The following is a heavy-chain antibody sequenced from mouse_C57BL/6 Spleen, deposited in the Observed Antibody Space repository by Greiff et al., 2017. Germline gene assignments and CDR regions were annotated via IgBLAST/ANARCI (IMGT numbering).Heavy chain of an antibody. Sequence: VQLQQSGPGLVQPSQSLSITCTVSGFSLTSYGVHWVRQSPGKGLEWLGAIWSGGSTVYNAAFMSRLGITKDNSMRQVFFKMNSLQAEDTTIYYWAKNIYYGSSSYAMDYWGQGTSVAVCS. V-gene: IGHV2-5*01. CDR3: AKNIYYGSSSYAMDY. J-gene: IGHJ4*01. D-gene: IGHD1-1*01. CDR2: IWSGGST. CDR1: GFSLTSYG.